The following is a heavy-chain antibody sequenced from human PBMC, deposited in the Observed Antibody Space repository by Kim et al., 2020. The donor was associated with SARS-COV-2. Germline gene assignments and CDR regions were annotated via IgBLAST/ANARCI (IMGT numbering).Heavy chain of an antibody. Sequence: SETLSLTCAVYGGSFSGYYLSWIRQPPGKGLEWIGEINHSGSTNYNPSLKSRVTISVDTTKNQFSLKLSSVTAADTAVYYCARGTRQWLSRHYYYYMDVWGKGTTVTGSS. V-gene: IGHV4-34*01. CDR1: GGSFSGYY. D-gene: IGHD6-19*01. J-gene: IGHJ6*03. CDR2: INHSGST. CDR3: ARGTRQWLSRHYYYYMDV.